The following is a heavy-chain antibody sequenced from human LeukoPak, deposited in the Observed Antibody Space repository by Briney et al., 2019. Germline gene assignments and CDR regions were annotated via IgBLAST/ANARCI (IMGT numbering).Heavy chain of an antibody. CDR3: ARRLMVRGVTDY. V-gene: IGHV4-38-2*02. D-gene: IGHD3-10*01. J-gene: IGHJ4*02. CDR1: GYSISSGYF. Sequence: SETLSLTCTVSGYSISSGYFWGWIRQPPGKGLEWIGSIYHSGSTYYNPSLKSRVTISVDTSKNQFSLKLSSVTAADTAVYYCARRLMVRGVTDYWGQGTLVTVSS. CDR2: IYHSGST.